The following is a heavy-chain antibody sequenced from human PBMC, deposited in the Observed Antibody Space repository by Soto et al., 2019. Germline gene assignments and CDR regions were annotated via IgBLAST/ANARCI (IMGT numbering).Heavy chain of an antibody. V-gene: IGHV3-23*01. CDR3: AKSPGGLDGYNSDYYGMDV. CDR2: IGGSGTGGRT. D-gene: IGHD5-12*01. Sequence: EVHLLESGGDLVQPGGSLRLSCTASGLTFSTYAMSWVRQAQGKGLEWVSDIGGSGTGGRTYYADSVKGRFTISRDNSKNTVYLQMNSLRADDTAVYYGAKSPGGLDGYNSDYYGMDVWGQGTTVTVSS. J-gene: IGHJ6*02. CDR1: GLTFSTYA.